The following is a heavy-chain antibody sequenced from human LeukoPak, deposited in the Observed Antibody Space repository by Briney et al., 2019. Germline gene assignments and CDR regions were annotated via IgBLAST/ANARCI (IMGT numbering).Heavy chain of an antibody. D-gene: IGHD2-2*01. CDR2: INHSGST. CDR1: GGSFSGYY. Sequence: SETLSLTCAVYGGSFSGYYWSWIRQPPGKGLEWIVEINHSGSTNYNPSLKSRVTISVDTSKNQFSLKLSSVTAADTAVYYCARGLPPLYCSSTSCYDPFDYWGQGTLVTVSS. J-gene: IGHJ4*02. CDR3: ARGLPPLYCSSTSCYDPFDY. V-gene: IGHV4-34*01.